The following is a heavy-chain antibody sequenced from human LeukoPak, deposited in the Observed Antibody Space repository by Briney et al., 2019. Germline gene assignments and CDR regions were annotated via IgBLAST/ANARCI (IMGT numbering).Heavy chain of an antibody. CDR2: ISWNSGSI. J-gene: IGHJ4*02. D-gene: IGHD5-24*01. V-gene: IGHV3-9*01. CDR1: GFTFSSYE. CDR3: ARELRRDGYKIDY. Sequence: SGGSLRLSCAASGFTFSSYEMNWVRQAPGKGLEWVSGISWNSGSIGYADSVKGRFTISRDNAKNTLYLQMNSLRAEDTAVYYCARELRRDGYKIDYWGQGTLVTVSS.